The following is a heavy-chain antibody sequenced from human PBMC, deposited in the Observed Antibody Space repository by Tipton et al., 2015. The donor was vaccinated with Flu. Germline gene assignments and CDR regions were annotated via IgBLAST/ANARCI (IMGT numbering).Heavy chain of an antibody. CDR3: ARVRSGWAYYFDY. D-gene: IGHD6-19*01. J-gene: IGHJ4*02. V-gene: IGHV4-59*01. CDR1: GGSFSGYY. CDR2: MYYSGST. Sequence: TLSLTCAVYGGSFSGYYWSWIRQPPGKELGWIGYMYYSGSTNYNPSLKSRVTISVDASKNQFSLKLSSVTAADTAVYYCARVRSGWAYYFDYWGQGTLLTVSS.